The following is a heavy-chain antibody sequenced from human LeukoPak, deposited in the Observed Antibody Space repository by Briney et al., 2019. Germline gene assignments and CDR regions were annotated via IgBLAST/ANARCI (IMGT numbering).Heavy chain of an antibody. V-gene: IGHV3-20*04. J-gene: IGHJ4*02. D-gene: IGHD2-2*01. CDR2: ISWNGANT. CDR3: ARDHCSSTTCYFED. Sequence: GGSLRLSCVASGFTFDDFGLRWVRQVPGRGLEWVARISWNGANTGYADSVKGRFTISRDNAENSLFLQMNSLTADYTALYYCARDHCSSTTCYFEDWGQGTLVTVSS. CDR1: GFTFDDFG.